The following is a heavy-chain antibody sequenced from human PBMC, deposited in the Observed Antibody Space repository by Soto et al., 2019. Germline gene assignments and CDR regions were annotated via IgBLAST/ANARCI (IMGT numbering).Heavy chain of an antibody. J-gene: IGHJ2*01. V-gene: IGHV4-31*02. D-gene: IGHD1-20*01. Sequence: SETLSLTFTVSGGSIDTSDYYWSWIRQQPGKGLEWIGYIFHSGDTYYNPSLTSRLAFSVDTSKNQFSLRLTSVTVADTAIYFCARHPRITRGWHFDLWGRGTLVTVSS. CDR2: IFHSGDT. CDR1: GGSIDTSDYY. CDR3: ARHPRITRGWHFDL.